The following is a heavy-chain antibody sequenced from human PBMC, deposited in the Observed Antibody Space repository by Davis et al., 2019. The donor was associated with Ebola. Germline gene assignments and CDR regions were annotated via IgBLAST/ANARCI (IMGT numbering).Heavy chain of an antibody. D-gene: IGHD2-8*01. CDR2: INCNSGAT. Sequence: ASVKVSCKASGYSFSGYYIHWVRQAPGQGLEWMGWINCNSGATNYAQRFQGWVTLTRDTSIRTAYMELSRLRSDDTAVFLCARASPPEYNVWSRNPHYHYFTMDVWGQGTTVTVSS. CDR3: ARASPPEYNVWSRNPHYHYFTMDV. CDR1: GYSFSGYY. J-gene: IGHJ6*02. V-gene: IGHV1-2*04.